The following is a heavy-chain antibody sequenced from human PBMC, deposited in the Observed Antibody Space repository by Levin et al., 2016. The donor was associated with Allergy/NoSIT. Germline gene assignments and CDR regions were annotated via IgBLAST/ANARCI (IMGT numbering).Heavy chain of an antibody. CDR2: IYYSGST. J-gene: IGHJ4*02. CDR3: ASLPNYYDSSGYYSFPF. V-gene: IGHV4-39*01. D-gene: IGHD3-22*01. CDR1: GGSISSSSYY. Sequence: SETLSLTCTVSGGSISSSSYYWGWIRQPPGKGLEWIGSIYYSGSTYYNPSLKSRVTISVDTSKNQFSLKLSSVTAADTAVYYCASLPNYYDSSGYYSFPFWGQGTLVTVSS.